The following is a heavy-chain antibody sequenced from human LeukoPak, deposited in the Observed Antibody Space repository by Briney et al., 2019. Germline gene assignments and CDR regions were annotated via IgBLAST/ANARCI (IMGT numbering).Heavy chain of an antibody. D-gene: IGHD4-17*01. CDR1: GFTFSSYS. CDR3: ARDLGDYVPLVDY. J-gene: IGHJ4*02. Sequence: GGSLRLSCAASGFTFSSYSMNWVRQAPGKGLEWVSSISSSSSSYIYYADSVKGRFTISRDNAKNSLYLQMNSLRAEDTAVYYCARDLGDYVPLVDYWGQGTLVTVSS. CDR2: ISSSSSSYI. V-gene: IGHV3-21*01.